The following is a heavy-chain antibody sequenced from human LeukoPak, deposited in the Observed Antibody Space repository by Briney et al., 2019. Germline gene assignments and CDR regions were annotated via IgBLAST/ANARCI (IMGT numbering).Heavy chain of an antibody. CDR1: GFTFSSYS. CDR3: ARDGYRTRGWFDP. D-gene: IGHD3-16*02. Sequence: EGSLRLSCAASGFTFSSYSMNWVRQAPGKGLEWVSSISSSSSYIYYADSVKGRFTISRDNAKNSLYLQMNSLRAEDTAVYYCARDGYRTRGWFDPWGQGTLVTVSS. J-gene: IGHJ5*02. V-gene: IGHV3-21*01. CDR2: ISSSSSYI.